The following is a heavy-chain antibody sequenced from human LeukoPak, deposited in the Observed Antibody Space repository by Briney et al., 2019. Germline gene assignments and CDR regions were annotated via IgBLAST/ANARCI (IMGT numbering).Heavy chain of an antibody. CDR3: ANTILGDYYYYYMDV. CDR1: GGSISSSSYY. Sequence: SETLSLTCTVSGGSISSSSYYWGWIRQPPGKGLEWIGSIYYSGSTYYNPSLKSRVTISVDTSKNQFSLKLSPVTAADTAVYYCANTILGDYYYYYMDVWGKGTTVTVSS. J-gene: IGHJ6*03. D-gene: IGHD3-3*01. CDR2: IYYSGST. V-gene: IGHV4-39*01.